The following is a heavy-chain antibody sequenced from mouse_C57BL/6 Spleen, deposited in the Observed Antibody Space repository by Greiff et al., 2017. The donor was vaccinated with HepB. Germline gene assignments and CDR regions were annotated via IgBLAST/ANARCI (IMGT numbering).Heavy chain of an antibody. CDR3: AVNGYDAMDY. Sequence: VQLQQSGAELVMPGASVKLSCKASGYTFTSYWMHWVKQRPGQGLEWIGEIDPSDSYTNYNQKFKGKSTLTVDKSSSTAYMQLSSLTSEDSAVYYWAVNGYDAMDYWGQGTAGTVSS. CDR1: GYTFTSYW. CDR2: IDPSDSYT. V-gene: IGHV1-69*01. J-gene: IGHJ4*01.